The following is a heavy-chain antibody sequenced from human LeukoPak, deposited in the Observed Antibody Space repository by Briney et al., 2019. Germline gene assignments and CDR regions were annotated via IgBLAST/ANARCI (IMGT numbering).Heavy chain of an antibody. D-gene: IGHD1-26*01. J-gene: IGHJ5*02. CDR2: IYNGVNT. CDR3: ARSRAFNSGAFDP. CDR1: GASVSSVSY. Sequence: PSETLSLTCTVSGASVSSVSYWTWIRQPPGKGVEWIARIYNGVNTNYNPSLKSRVTISVDTSKNQFSLRLNSVTAADTAVYYCARSRAFNSGAFDPWGQGSLVTVSS. V-gene: IGHV4-61*01.